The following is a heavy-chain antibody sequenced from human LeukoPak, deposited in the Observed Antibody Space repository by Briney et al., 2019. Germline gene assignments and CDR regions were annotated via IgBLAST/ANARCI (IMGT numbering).Heavy chain of an antibody. V-gene: IGHV4-34*01. Sequence: SETLSLTCAVYGGSFSGYYWSWIRQPPGKGLEWIGEINHSGSTNYNPSLKSRVTISVDTSKNQFSLKLSSVTAADTAVYYCARGYCSGGSCKFDYWGQGTLVTVSS. CDR2: INHSGST. CDR1: GGSFSGYY. J-gene: IGHJ4*02. D-gene: IGHD2-15*01. CDR3: ARGYCSGGSCKFDY.